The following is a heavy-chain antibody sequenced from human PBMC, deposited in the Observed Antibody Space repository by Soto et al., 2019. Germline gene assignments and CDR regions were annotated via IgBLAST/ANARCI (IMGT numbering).Heavy chain of an antibody. CDR3: ARERAYYGSGRQNSYYYYLDV. CDR1: GFTVSSNY. Sequence: EVQLVESGGGLVQPGGSLRLSCAASGFTVSSNYMSWVRQAPGKGLEWVSVIYSGGSTYYADSVKGRFTISRHNSKNTLFLQMNSLRAEDTAVYYCARERAYYGSGRQNSYYYYLDVWGKGTTVTVSS. J-gene: IGHJ6*03. CDR2: IYSGGST. V-gene: IGHV3-53*04. D-gene: IGHD3-10*01.